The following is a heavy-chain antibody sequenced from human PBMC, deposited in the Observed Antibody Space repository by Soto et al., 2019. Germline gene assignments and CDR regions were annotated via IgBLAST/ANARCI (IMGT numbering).Heavy chain of an antibody. CDR2: ISGSGGST. D-gene: IGHD3-10*01. J-gene: IGHJ3*02. V-gene: IGHV3-23*01. Sequence: EVQLLESGGGLVQPGGSLRLSCAASGFTFSSYAMSWVRQAPGKGLEWVSGISGSGGSTYYADSVKGRFTFSRDNSKNMLYLQMNSLRAEDTAVYYCAKDADYYGSGSWNDAFEIWGQGTMVTVSS. CDR1: GFTFSSYA. CDR3: AKDADYYGSGSWNDAFEI.